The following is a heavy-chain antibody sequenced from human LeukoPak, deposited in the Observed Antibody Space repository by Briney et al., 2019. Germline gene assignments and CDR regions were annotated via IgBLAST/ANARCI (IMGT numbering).Heavy chain of an antibody. CDR1: GYTFTGYY. CDR3: ASESGGYSGYDNSFDY. CDR2: INTNSGGR. D-gene: IGHD5-12*01. Sequence: GASVKVSCKASGYTFTGYYMHWVRQAPGQGLEWMGRINTNSGGRNYAQKFQGRVTMTRDTSISTAYMELSRLRSDDTAAYYCASESGGYSGYDNSFDYWGQGTLVTVSS. J-gene: IGHJ4*02. V-gene: IGHV1-2*06.